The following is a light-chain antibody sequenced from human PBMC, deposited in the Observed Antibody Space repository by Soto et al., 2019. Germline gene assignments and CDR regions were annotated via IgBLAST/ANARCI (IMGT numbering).Light chain of an antibody. CDR1: SSNIGAGYD. CDR3: QSYDSSLSGYV. CDR2: GNS. J-gene: IGLJ1*01. Sequence: QSVMTQPPSVSGAPGQRVTISCTGSSSNIGAGYDVHWYQQLPGTAPKLLIYGNSNRPSGVPDRFSGSKSGTSASLAITGRHAEDEADYYCQSYDSSLSGYVVGTGTKLTVL. V-gene: IGLV1-40*01.